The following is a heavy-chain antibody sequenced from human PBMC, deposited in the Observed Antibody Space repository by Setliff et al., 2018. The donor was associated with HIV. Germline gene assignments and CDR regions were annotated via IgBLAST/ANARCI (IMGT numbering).Heavy chain of an antibody. V-gene: IGHV4-39*01. CDR1: GGSFIGSSFQ. D-gene: IGHD6-25*01. CDR2: IAYSGTTMYT. CDR3: VRHLSAMATVDY. J-gene: IGHJ4*02. Sequence: SETLSLTCTVSGGSFIGSSFQSTWIRQTPGKGLEWIADIAYSGTTMYTNYNPSLESRVIISEDTSRDQVSLKLNSVTAADTAVYLCVRHLSAMATVDYWGQGALVTVSS.